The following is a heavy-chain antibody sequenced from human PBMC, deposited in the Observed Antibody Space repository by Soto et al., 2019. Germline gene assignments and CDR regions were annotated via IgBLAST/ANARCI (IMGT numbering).Heavy chain of an antibody. J-gene: IGHJ1*01. Sequence: GASVKVSCKASGYTFTRYGISWVRQAPGQGLEWMGWISAYNGNTNYAQKLQGRVTMTTDTSTSTAYMELRSLRSDDTAVYYCARGERIVVVTAIQYFQHWGQGTLVTVSS. V-gene: IGHV1-18*01. CDR3: ARGERIVVVTAIQYFQH. CDR2: ISAYNGNT. D-gene: IGHD2-21*02. CDR1: GYTFTRYG.